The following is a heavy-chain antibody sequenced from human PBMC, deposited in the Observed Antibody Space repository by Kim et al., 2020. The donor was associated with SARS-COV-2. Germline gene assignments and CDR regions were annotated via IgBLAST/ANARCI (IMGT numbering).Heavy chain of an antibody. CDR1: GYSISSGYS. D-gene: IGHD3-16*02. CDR2: FYHSGST. V-gene: IGHV4-38-2*02. CDR3: AKDTSGGVIISPHYFDN. Sequence: SETLSLTCSVSGYSISSGYSWGWIRQPPGKGLEWIGSFYHSGSTYYNPSLKSRVTISVESSKSPFSLKLSRVTAADTAVYYCAKDTSGGVIISPHYFDN. J-gene: IGHJ4*01.